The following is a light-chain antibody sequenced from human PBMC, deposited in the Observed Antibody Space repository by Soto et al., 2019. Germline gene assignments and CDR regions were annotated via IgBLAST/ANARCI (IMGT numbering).Light chain of an antibody. CDR1: SSDIGGYNY. J-gene: IGLJ2*01. Sequence: QSALTQPASVSGSPGQSITISCTGTSSDIGGYNYVSWYQQPPGKAPKLMIYEVSNRPSGVSNRFSGSKSGNTASLTISGLQAEDAADYYCSSFRSTTTLFGGGTQLTVL. V-gene: IGLV2-14*01. CDR2: EVS. CDR3: SSFRSTTTL.